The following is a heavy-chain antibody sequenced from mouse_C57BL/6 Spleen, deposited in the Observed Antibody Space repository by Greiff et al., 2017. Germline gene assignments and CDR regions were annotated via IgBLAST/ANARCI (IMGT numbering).Heavy chain of an antibody. D-gene: IGHD2-5*01. Sequence: QVQLQQSGAELARPGASVKMSCKASGYTFTSSTMHWVKQRPGQGLEWIGYINPSSGYTKYNQKFKDKATLTADKSSSTAYMQLSSLTSEDSAVYYCARETIVTRFAYWGQGTLVTVSA. CDR1: GYTFTSST. J-gene: IGHJ3*01. CDR3: ARETIVTRFAY. CDR2: INPSSGYT. V-gene: IGHV1-4*01.